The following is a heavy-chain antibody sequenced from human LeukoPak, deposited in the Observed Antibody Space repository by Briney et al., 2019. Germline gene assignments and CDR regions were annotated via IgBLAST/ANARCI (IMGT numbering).Heavy chain of an antibody. CDR2: IWSDGSDQ. CDR3: ANYRQWLYPFDY. D-gene: IGHD6-19*01. Sequence: GGSLRLSCAASGFTFSAYDMHWVRQTPDKGLEWVALIWSDGSDQFYGDSVKGRFTISRDNSKNTLYLQMNSLRAEDTAVYYCANYRQWLYPFDYWGQGTLVTVSS. J-gene: IGHJ4*02. CDR1: GFTFSAYD. V-gene: IGHV3-33*06.